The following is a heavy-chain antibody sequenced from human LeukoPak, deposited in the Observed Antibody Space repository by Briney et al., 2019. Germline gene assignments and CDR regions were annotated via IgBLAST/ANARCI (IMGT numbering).Heavy chain of an antibody. CDR2: ISGSGGST. J-gene: IGHJ4*02. V-gene: IGHV3-23*01. CDR3: AKVALSSSWYGGQYYFDY. CDR1: GFTFSSYA. Sequence: GGSLRLSCAASGFTFSSYAMSWVRQAPGKGLEWVSAISGSGGSTYYADSVKGRSTISRDNSKNTLYLQMNSLRAEDTAVYYCAKVALSSSWYGGQYYFDYWGQGTLVTVSS. D-gene: IGHD6-13*01.